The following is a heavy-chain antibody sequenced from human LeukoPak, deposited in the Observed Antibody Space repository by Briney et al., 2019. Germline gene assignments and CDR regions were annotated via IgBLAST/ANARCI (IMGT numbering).Heavy chain of an antibody. CDR2: IYHIGST. Sequence: PSETLSLTCAVSGYVISSDYYWGWIRQPPGKGLEWIGTIYHIGSTYYNPSLKSRVIISVDTSKNQFSLKLNSVTAADAAVYYCARIYCTGGSCYHHDYWGQGTLVTVSS. D-gene: IGHD2-15*01. V-gene: IGHV4-38-2*01. J-gene: IGHJ4*02. CDR1: GYVISSDYY. CDR3: ARIYCTGGSCYHHDY.